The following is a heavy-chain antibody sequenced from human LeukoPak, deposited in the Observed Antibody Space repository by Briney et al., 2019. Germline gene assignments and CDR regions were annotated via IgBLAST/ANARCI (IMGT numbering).Heavy chain of an antibody. J-gene: IGHJ4*02. CDR3: AKAVGATFEY. CDR1: GFSFSSNA. D-gene: IGHD1-26*01. CDR2: ISGSGGST. V-gene: IGHV3-23*01. Sequence: PGGSLRLSCAASGFSFSSNAMNWVRQAPGKGLEWVSVISGSGGSTYYADSVKGRVTISRGNSKSTLYLQMNSLRAEDTAVYYCAKAVGATFEYWGQGALVIVSS.